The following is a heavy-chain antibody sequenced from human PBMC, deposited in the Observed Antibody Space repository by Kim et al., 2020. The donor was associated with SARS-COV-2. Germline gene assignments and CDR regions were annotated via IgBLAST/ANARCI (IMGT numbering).Heavy chain of an antibody. CDR3: AGVGGHSSFDY. Sequence: TYYNTPLKSRVTISADTSNNQFFLNLTSVTAADTAVYFCAGVGGHSSFDYWGQGSLVTVSS. V-gene: IGHV4-39*07. J-gene: IGHJ4*02. CDR2: T. D-gene: IGHD3-16*01.